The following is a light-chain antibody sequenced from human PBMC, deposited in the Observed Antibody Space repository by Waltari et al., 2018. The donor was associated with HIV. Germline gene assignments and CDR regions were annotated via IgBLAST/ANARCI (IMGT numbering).Light chain of an antibody. CDR3: QQYNDWYRT. Sequence: IVMTQSPATLSVSPGERATLSCRASQSVSGNIAWYQQKPGQAPRLLIHSASSRATDIPARFSGSGSGTEFTLTINSLQSEDSAVYYCQQYNDWYRTFGQGTRVEIK. CDR1: QSVSGN. CDR2: SAS. V-gene: IGKV3-15*01. J-gene: IGKJ1*01.